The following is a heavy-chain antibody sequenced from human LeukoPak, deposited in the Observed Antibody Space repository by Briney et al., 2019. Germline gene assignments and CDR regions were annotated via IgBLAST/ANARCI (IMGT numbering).Heavy chain of an antibody. J-gene: IGHJ4*02. CDR2: IYHSGST. CDR1: GGSLSTYY. Sequence: SETLSLTCTVSGGSLSTYYWTWIRQPPGKGLEWIGYIYHSGSTNYNPSLKSRVTISVNTSKNQFSLKLSSVTAADTGVYYCARESVRPYFDYWGQGTLVPVSS. V-gene: IGHV4-59*12. CDR3: ARESVRPYFDY. D-gene: IGHD2-8*01.